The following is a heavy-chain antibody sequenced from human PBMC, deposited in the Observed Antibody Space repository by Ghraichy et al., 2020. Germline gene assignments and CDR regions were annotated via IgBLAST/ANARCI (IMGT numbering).Heavy chain of an antibody. CDR3: ARRNSGALNAGY. D-gene: IGHD2-15*01. CDR1: GFTFSGYG. V-gene: IGHV3-33*01. J-gene: IGHJ4*02. Sequence: GGSLRLSCAASGFTFSGYGMHWVRQAPGKGLDWVAVIWYDGSKRYYADSVKGRFTISRDNSNNTLYLQMNSLRAEDTAVYYCARRNSGALNAGYWGQGTLVTVSS. CDR2: IWYDGSKR.